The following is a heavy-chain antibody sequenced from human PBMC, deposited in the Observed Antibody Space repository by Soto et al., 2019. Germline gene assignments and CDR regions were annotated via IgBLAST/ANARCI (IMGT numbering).Heavy chain of an antibody. CDR1: GFTFSSYA. Sequence: QVQLVESGGGVVQPGRSLRLSCAASGFTFSSYAMHWVRQAPGKGLEWVAVISYDGSNKYYADSVKGRFTISRDNSKNTLYLQMNSLRAEDTALYYCARDSRNRNFFDYWGQGTLVTVSS. D-gene: IGHD2-2*01. J-gene: IGHJ4*02. V-gene: IGHV3-30*14. CDR2: ISYDGSNK. CDR3: ARDSRNRNFFDY.